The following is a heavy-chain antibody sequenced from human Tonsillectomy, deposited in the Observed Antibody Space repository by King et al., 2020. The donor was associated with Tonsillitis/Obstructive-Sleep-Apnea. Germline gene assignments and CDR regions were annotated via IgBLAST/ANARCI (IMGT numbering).Heavy chain of an antibody. V-gene: IGHV3-23*04. CDR2: ISGNGDST. D-gene: IGHD3-3*01. J-gene: IGHJ4*02. Sequence: VQLVESGGDLVQPGGSLRLSCAASGFTFSSYAMTWVCQAPGKGLEWVSAISGNGDSTYYADSVKGRFTSSRDNSKNTLFLQMNSRRAEDTAVYYCAKDYDFWSGFYICDSWGQGTLVTVSS. CDR3: AKDYDFWSGFYICDS. CDR1: GFTFSSYA.